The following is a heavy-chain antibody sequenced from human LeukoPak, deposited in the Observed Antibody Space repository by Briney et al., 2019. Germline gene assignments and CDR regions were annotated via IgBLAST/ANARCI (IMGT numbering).Heavy chain of an antibody. CDR3: ARDGSMDV. CDR1: GYTFTGYY. J-gene: IGHJ6*02. V-gene: IGHV1-2*02. Sequence: ASVKVSCKSSGYTFTGYYMHWVRQAPGQGLEWMGWISPNNGDTNYAQKFQGRVTMTRDASISTAYMELNSLKSDDTAVYYCARDGSMDVWGQGTTVTVSS. CDR2: ISPNNGDT.